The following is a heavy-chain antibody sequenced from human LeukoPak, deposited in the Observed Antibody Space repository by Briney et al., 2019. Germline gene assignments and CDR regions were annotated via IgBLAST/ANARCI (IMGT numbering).Heavy chain of an antibody. CDR2: IRSKANSYAT. V-gene: IGHV3-73*01. CDR3: TRTNTYYYDSTADY. CDR1: GFTFSGSA. J-gene: IGHJ4*02. D-gene: IGHD3-22*01. Sequence: GGSLKLSCAASGFTFSGSAMHWVRQASGKGLEWVGRIRSKANSYATAYAASVKGRFTISRDDSKNTAYLQMNSLKTEDTAVYHCTRTNTYYYDSTADYWGQGTLVTVSS.